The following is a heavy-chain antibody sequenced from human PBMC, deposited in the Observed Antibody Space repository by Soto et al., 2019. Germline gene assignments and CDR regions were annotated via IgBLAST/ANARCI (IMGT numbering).Heavy chain of an antibody. CDR1: GYSFTSCW. CDR3: AALGLIVRGAYSWGMGV. D-gene: IGHD3-16*02. CDR2: IYPGDSDT. V-gene: IGHV5-51*01. J-gene: IGHJ6*02. Sequence: PGESLKISCNGSGYSFTSCWIGWVRQMPGKGLEWMGIIYPGDSDTRYSPSFQGQVTISADKSISTAYLQWSSLKASDTALSSCAALGLIVRGAYSWGMGVCRQRHRVTASS.